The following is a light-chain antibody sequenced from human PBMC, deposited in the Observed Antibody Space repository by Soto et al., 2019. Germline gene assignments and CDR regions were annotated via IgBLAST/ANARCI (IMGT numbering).Light chain of an antibody. J-gene: IGKJ1*01. V-gene: IGKV1-39*01. CDR2: AAS. CDR3: QENYYLTRT. CDR1: QSINTY. Sequence: IQMTKSPSALSTSVGDRVTITCRACQSINTYLNWYQQKPGTATQLMIDAASSLQGGAPSRFGSSGCRKNTTLISSLQPGDDSTSYYFQENYYLTRTFGQGTKVDIK.